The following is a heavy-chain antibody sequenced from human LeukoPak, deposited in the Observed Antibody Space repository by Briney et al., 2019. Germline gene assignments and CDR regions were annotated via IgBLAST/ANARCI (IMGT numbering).Heavy chain of an antibody. CDR1: AYSISSGHY. D-gene: IGHD2-2*01. J-gene: IGHJ4*02. CDR3: ARFCTNTSCRGFDY. Sequence: SETLSLTCAVSAYSISSGHYWGWLRHSPRKGLQYIASIYHSGSTYYNPSLQSRVTISVDMSKNQFPLKLSSVTAADTAVYYCARFCTNTSCRGFDYWGQGTLVSVSS. CDR2: IYHSGST. V-gene: IGHV4-38-2*01.